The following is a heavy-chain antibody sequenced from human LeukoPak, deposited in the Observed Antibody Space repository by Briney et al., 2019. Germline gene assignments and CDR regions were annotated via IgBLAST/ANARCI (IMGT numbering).Heavy chain of an antibody. CDR2: INPSGGST. CDR1: GYTFTRYG. V-gene: IGHV1-46*01. Sequence: GASVKVSCKASGYTFTRYGISWVRQAPGQGLEWMGIINPSGGSTSYAQKFQGRVTMTRDTSTSTVYMELSSLRSEDTAVYYCARKYWGGNYFDYWGQGTLVTVSS. CDR3: ARKYWGGNYFDY. D-gene: IGHD3-10*01. J-gene: IGHJ4*02.